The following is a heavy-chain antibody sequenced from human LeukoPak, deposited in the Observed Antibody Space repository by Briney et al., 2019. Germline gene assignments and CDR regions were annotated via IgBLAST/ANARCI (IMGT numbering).Heavy chain of an antibody. Sequence: SETLSLTCTVSGYSISSGYYWGWIRQPPGKGLEWIGSIYHSGSTYYNPSLKSRVTKSVDTSKNQFSLKLTSVTAADTAVYYCARGVLRAQGYFDPWGQGTLVTVSS. CDR1: GYSISSGYY. V-gene: IGHV4-38-2*02. D-gene: IGHD1-1*01. J-gene: IGHJ5*02. CDR2: IYHSGST. CDR3: ARGVLRAQGYFDP.